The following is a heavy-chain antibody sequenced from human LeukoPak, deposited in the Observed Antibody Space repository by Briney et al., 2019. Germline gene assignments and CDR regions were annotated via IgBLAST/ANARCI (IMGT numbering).Heavy chain of an antibody. V-gene: IGHV4-34*10. J-gene: IGHJ6*03. CDR1: GGSFSGYY. CDR2: IIHSGSP. CDR3: ARVEEGYGSGRRENYYYYYMDV. D-gene: IGHD3-10*01. Sequence: PSETLSLTCAVYGGSFSGYYWSWIRQPPGKGLEWIGEIIHSGSPNYNPSLKGRVTMSVDTSKNQFSLKLSSVTAADTAVYYCARVEEGYGSGRRENYYYYYMDVWGKGTTVTISS.